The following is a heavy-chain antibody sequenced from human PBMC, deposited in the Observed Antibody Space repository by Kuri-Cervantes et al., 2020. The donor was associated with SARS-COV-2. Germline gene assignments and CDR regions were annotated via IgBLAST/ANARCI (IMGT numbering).Heavy chain of an antibody. V-gene: IGHV3-48*02. CDR1: GFTFSSYS. Sequence: GGSLRLSCAASGFTFSSYSMNWVRQAPGRGLEWVSYISSSSSTIYYADSVKGRFTISRDNAKNPLYLQMNSLRDEDTAVYYCARDANYGSRLPRKFDYWGQGTLVTVSS. D-gene: IGHD5-12*01. CDR3: ARDANYGSRLPRKFDY. CDR2: ISSSSSTI. J-gene: IGHJ4*02.